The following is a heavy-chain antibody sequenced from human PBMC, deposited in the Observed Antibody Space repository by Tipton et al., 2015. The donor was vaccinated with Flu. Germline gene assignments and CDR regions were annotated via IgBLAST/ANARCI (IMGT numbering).Heavy chain of an antibody. Sequence: LVQPSQTLSLTCAISGDSVSSDSTAWNWIRQSPSRGLEWLGRTYYRSKWYNDYAVSVQSRMAINPDTSKNQFSLQLKSVTPGDTAVYYCARDLDSSWSYSYYAMDVWGQGTTVTVS. D-gene: IGHD6-6*01. CDR2: TYYRSKWYN. CDR1: GDSVSSDSTA. V-gene: IGHV6-1*01. J-gene: IGHJ6*02. CDR3: ARDLDSSWSYSYYAMDV.